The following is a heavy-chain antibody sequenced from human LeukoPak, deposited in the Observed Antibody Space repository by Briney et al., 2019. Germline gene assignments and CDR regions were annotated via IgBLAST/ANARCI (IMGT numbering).Heavy chain of an antibody. D-gene: IGHD6-19*01. CDR3: ARVSTSGWYQYYYYYYMDV. Sequence: GGSLRLSCAASGFTFSSYWMSWVRQAPGKGLEWVANIKQDGSEKYYVDSVKGRFTISRDNAKNSLYLQMNSLRAEDTAVYYCARVSTSGWYQYYYYYYMDVWGKGTTVTVSS. J-gene: IGHJ6*03. CDR2: IKQDGSEK. CDR1: GFTFSSYW. V-gene: IGHV3-7*01.